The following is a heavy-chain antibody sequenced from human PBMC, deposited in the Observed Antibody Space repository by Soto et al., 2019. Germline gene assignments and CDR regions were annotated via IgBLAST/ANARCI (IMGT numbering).Heavy chain of an antibody. J-gene: IGHJ6*03. CDR2: MNPNSGNT. V-gene: IGHV1-8*01. Sequence: QVQLVQSGAEVKKPGASVKDSCKASGYTFTSYDINWVRQATGQGLEWMGWMNPNSGNTGYAQKFQGRVTMTRNTSIRTAYMELSSLRSEDTAVYYCARCLPLMVYAYMDVWGKGTTVTVSS. CDR3: ARCLPLMVYAYMDV. D-gene: IGHD2-8*01. CDR1: GYTFTSYD.